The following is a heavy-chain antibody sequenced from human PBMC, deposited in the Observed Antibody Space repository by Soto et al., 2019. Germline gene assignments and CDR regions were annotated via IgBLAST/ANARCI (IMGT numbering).Heavy chain of an antibody. D-gene: IGHD4-17*01. Sequence: QVQLQESGPGLVKPSGTLSLTCAVSGGSISSSDWWSWVRQPPGKGLEWVGEIYHSGSTNYNPSLKSRVTISVDKSKNQFSLKLSSVTAADTAVYYCARSGVTTSPYYYYYMDVWGKGTTVTVSS. CDR3: ARSGVTTSPYYYYYMDV. V-gene: IGHV4-4*02. CDR1: GGSISSSDW. J-gene: IGHJ6*03. CDR2: IYHSGST.